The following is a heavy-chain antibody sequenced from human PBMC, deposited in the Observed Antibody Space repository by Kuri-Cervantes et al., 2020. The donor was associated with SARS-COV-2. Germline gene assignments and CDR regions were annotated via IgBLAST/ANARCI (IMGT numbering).Heavy chain of an antibody. Sequence: SVKVSCKASGGTFSSYAISWVRQAPGQGLEWMGGIIPIFGTANYAQKFQGRVTITADESTSTAYMELSSLRSEDTAVYYCARDRGEIVVVPAATGSDAFDIWGQGTMVTVSS. CDR3: ARDRGEIVVVPAATGSDAFDI. J-gene: IGHJ3*02. V-gene: IGHV1-69*13. CDR1: GGTFSSYA. D-gene: IGHD2-2*01. CDR2: IIPIFGTA.